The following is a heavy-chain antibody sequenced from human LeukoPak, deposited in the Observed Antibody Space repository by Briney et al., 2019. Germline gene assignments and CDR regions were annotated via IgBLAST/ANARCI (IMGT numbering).Heavy chain of an antibody. Sequence: NPSETLSLTCTVSGGSISTYYWSWIRQPPGKGLEWIGYIYYSGSTNYNPSLKSRVTISVDTPKNQFSLKLSSVTAADTAVYYCARRPLGNYWFDPWGQGTLVTVSS. CDR2: IYYSGST. CDR3: ARRPLGNYWFDP. J-gene: IGHJ5*02. CDR1: GGSISTYY. D-gene: IGHD3-16*01. V-gene: IGHV4-59*01.